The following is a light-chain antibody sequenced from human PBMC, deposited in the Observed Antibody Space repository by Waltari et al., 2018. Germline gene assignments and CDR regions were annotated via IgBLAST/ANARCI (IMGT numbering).Light chain of an antibody. CDR3: CSYAGNDIVV. CDR1: SSDVGSYNL. CDR2: EGN. V-gene: IGLV2-23*01. J-gene: IGLJ2*01. Sequence: QSALTQPASVSGSPGQSITISCSGPSSDVGSYNLFSWYQQHPGKAPKLMIYEGNKRPSGVSNRFSGSKSGNTASLTISGLQAEDEGDYYCCSYAGNDIVVFGGGTNLAVL.